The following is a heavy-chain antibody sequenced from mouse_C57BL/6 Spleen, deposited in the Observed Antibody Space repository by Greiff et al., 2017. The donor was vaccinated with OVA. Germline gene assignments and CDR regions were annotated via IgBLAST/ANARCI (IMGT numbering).Heavy chain of an antibody. Sequence: EVKLMESGPELVKPGASVKIPCKASGYTFTDYNMDWVKQSHGKSLEWIGDINPNNGGTIYNQKFKGKATLTVDKSSSTAYMELRSLTSEDTAVYYCARTYYGSSYPFAYWGQGTLVTVSA. D-gene: IGHD1-1*01. CDR2: INPNNGGT. CDR3: ARTYYGSSYPFAY. V-gene: IGHV1-18*01. CDR1: GYTFTDYN. J-gene: IGHJ3*01.